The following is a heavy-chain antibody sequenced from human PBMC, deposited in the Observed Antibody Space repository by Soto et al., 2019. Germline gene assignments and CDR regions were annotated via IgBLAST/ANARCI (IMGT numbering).Heavy chain of an antibody. D-gene: IGHD6-19*01. Sequence: AWSLRLSCAASGFTFYSYWMHWVRPAPGKGLVWVSRVKGDGSDTTYADSVKGRFTISRDNAKNTLYLQMNSLRPEDTAVYYCARAKWLADDAFDFWGHGTMVTVSS. CDR2: VKGDGSDT. J-gene: IGHJ3*01. CDR1: GFTFYSYW. CDR3: ARAKWLADDAFDF. V-gene: IGHV3-74*01.